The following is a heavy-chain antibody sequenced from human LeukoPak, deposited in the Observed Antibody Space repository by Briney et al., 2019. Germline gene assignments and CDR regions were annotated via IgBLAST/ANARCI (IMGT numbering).Heavy chain of an antibody. J-gene: IGHJ4*02. CDR1: GFTFSSYA. CDR2: ISGSGGST. CDR3: AKVSSGWYRGFDY. Sequence: PGGSLRLSCAASGFTFSSYAMSWVRQAPGKGLEWVSAISGSGGSTYYADSVKGRFTISRDNSKNTLYLQMNSLRAEDTAVYYCAKVSSGWYRGFDYWGQETLVTVSS. V-gene: IGHV3-23*01. D-gene: IGHD6-19*01.